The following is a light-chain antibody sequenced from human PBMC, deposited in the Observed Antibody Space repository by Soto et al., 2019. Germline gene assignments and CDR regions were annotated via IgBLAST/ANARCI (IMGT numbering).Light chain of an antibody. J-gene: IGKJ4*01. Sequence: DSQMTQSPSTLPAYVGDRVTITCRASQSISSWLAWYQQKPGKAPKLLIYDASSLESGVPSRFSGSGSGTEFTLTISSLQPDDFATYYCQQYNSYSPLTFGGGTKVDIK. CDR2: DAS. CDR3: QQYNSYSPLT. V-gene: IGKV1-5*01. CDR1: QSISSW.